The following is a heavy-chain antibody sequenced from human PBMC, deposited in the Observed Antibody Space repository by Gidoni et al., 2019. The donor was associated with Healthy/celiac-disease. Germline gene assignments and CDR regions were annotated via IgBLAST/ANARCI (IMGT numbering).Heavy chain of an antibody. Sequence: QVQLQQWGAGLLKPSETLSLTCAVYGGSFSGYYWSWIRQPPGKGLEWIGEINHSGSTNYNPSLKSRVTISVDTSKNQFSLKLSSVTAADTAVYYCARGLWQQQLVPRQAEGIFDYWGQGTLVTVSS. J-gene: IGHJ4*02. CDR3: ARGLWQQQLVPRQAEGIFDY. CDR1: GGSFSGYY. CDR2: INHSGST. V-gene: IGHV4-34*01. D-gene: IGHD6-13*01.